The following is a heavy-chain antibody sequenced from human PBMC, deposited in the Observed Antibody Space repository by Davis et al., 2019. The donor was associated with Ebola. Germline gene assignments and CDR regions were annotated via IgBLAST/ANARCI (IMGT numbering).Heavy chain of an antibody. V-gene: IGHV3-23*01. D-gene: IGHD2-2*01. J-gene: IGHJ4*02. Sequence: PGGSLRLSCAASGFTFSTYAMSWVRQAPGKGLEWVSTLGNTGAPTYYADSVKGRFTISRDNSKNTLSLQMNSLRAEDTALYYCVSSIVLLPAALDQWGQGTLVTVSS. CDR2: LGNTGAPT. CDR3: VSSIVLLPAALDQ. CDR1: GFTFSTYA.